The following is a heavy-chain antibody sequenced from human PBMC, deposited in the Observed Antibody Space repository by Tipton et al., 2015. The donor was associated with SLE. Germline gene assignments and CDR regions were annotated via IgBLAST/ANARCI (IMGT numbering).Heavy chain of an antibody. V-gene: IGHV4-31*03. D-gene: IGHD6-6*01. CDR2: IDYNGST. J-gene: IGHJ4*02. Sequence: TLSLTCTVSGGSISSGGYYWSCIRQHPGKGMEWIRSIDYNGSTHYNPSLKRRVNISVDTSKNQFSLKMSSLTAADTAVYYCAGYSSSYFDYWCQGTLVTVSS. CDR3: AGYSSSYFDY. CDR1: GGSISSGGYY.